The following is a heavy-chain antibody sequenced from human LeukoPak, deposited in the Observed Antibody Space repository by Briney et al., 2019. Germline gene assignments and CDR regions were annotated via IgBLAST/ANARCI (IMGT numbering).Heavy chain of an antibody. CDR1: GYSISSGYY. CDR3: ARNSRRGNYYMDV. D-gene: IGHD1-14*01. J-gene: IGHJ6*03. V-gene: IGHV4-38-2*02. Sequence: PSETLSLTCTVSGYSISSGYYWGWIRQPPGKGLEWIGSIYHSGTTYYNPSLKSRVTISVDTSKNQFSLKLSSVTAADTAVYYCARNSRRGNYYMDVWGKGTTVTVSS. CDR2: IYHSGTT.